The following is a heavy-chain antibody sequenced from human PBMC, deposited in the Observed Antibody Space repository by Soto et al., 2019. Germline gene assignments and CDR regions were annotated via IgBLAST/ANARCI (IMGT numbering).Heavy chain of an antibody. CDR2: IYYSGGT. CDR1: GGSISSSSCY. Sequence: SETLSLTCTVSGGSISSSSCYWGWIRQPPGKGLEWIGSIYYSGGTYYNPSLKGRVTMSVDTSKNQFSLMVNSVTATDTAVYYCARQGFGELHGLVDVWGQGTTVTVSS. D-gene: IGHD3-10*01. J-gene: IGHJ6*02. CDR3: ARQGFGELHGLVDV. V-gene: IGHV4-39*01.